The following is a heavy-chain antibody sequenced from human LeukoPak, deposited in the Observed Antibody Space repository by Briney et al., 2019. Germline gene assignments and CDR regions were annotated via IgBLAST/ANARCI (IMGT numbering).Heavy chain of an antibody. CDR2: IYYSGST. CDR1: GGSISSYY. CDR3: ARHGEIGSIVVVPAAFDY. V-gene: IGHV4-59*08. D-gene: IGHD2-2*01. Sequence: PSETLSLTCTVSGGSISSYYWSWIRQPPGEGLEWIGDIYYSGSTNYNPSLKSRVTISVDTSKNQFSLKLSSVYAADTAVYYCARHGEIGSIVVVPAAFDYWGQGTLVTVSS. J-gene: IGHJ4*02.